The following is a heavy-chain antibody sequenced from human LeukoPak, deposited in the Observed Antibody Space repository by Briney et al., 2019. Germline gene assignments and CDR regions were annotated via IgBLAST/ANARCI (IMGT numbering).Heavy chain of an antibody. D-gene: IGHD2-15*01. V-gene: IGHV1-69*13. CDR2: IIPIFGTA. CDR1: GGTFSSYA. Sequence: SVKVSCKASGGTFSSYAISWVRQAPGQGLEWMGGIIPIFGTANYAQKFQGRVTITADESTSTAYMELSSLRSEDTAVYYCARGGCSGGSCHSFSYWGQGTLVTVSS. J-gene: IGHJ4*02. CDR3: ARGGCSGGSCHSFSY.